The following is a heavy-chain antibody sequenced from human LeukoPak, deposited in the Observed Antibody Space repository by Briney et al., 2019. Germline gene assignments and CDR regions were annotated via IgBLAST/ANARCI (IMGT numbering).Heavy chain of an antibody. D-gene: IGHD2-2*02. CDR1: GGSISSYY. CDR2: IYTSGST. Sequence: SSETLSLTCTVSGGSISSYYWSWIRQPAGKGLEWIGRIYTSGSTNYNPSLKSRVTMSVDTSKNQFSLKLSSVTAADTAVYYCARGQAVPAAIPFDYWGQGNLVTVSS. V-gene: IGHV4-4*07. J-gene: IGHJ4*02. CDR3: ARGQAVPAAIPFDY.